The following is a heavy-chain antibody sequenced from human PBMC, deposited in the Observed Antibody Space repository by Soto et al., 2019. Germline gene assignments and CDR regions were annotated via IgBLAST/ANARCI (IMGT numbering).Heavy chain of an antibody. CDR3: ARVVNRPVRFDL. D-gene: IGHD2-15*01. CDR2: IYYSGST. Sequence: QVQLQESGPGLVKPSQTLSLTCTVSGGSISSGDYYWSWIRQPPGKGLECIGYIYYSGSTYFIPSLKGRVTISVDTSKNQFSLKLSSVTTADTAVYYCARVVNRPVRFDLWGRGTLVTVSS. CDR1: GGSISSGDYY. V-gene: IGHV4-30-4*01. J-gene: IGHJ2*01.